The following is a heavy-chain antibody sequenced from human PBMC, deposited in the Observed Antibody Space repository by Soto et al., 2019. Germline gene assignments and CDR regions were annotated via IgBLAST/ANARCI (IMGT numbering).Heavy chain of an antibody. CDR1: GDSISSGGFH. Sequence: SETLSLTCTVSGDSISSGGFHWSWIRQHPGKGLEWIGYIYYSGSTYYNPSLKSRVIMSADTSKNQFSLNLSSVTAADTAVYFCARHNYGSGSTYFDYWGQGTLVTVSS. J-gene: IGHJ4*02. V-gene: IGHV4-31*03. CDR3: ARHNYGSGSTYFDY. D-gene: IGHD3-10*01. CDR2: IYYSGST.